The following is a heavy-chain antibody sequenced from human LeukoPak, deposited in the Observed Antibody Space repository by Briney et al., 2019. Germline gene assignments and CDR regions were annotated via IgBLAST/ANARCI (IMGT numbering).Heavy chain of an antibody. Sequence: GGSLRLSCAACGFTFSSYWMHCVRQAPGKGLVWVSRINSDGSSTSYADSVKGRFTISRDNAKNTLYLQMNSLRAEDTAVYYCAREEGQLCLPEHSYYYYGMDVGGQGTTVTVSS. J-gene: IGHJ6*02. CDR2: INSDGSST. D-gene: IGHD5-18*01. CDR1: GFTFSSYW. CDR3: AREEGQLCLPEHSYYYYGMDV. V-gene: IGHV3-74*01.